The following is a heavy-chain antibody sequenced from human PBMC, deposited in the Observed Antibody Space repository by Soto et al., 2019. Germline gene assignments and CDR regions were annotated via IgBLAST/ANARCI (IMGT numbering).Heavy chain of an antibody. CDR3: AKDYCSGGSCYLGYYYYGMDV. D-gene: IGHD2-15*01. J-gene: IGHJ6*02. CDR1: GFTFSSYA. Sequence: GGSLRLSCAASGFTFSSYAMSWVRQAPGKGLEWVSAISGSGGSTYYADSVKGRFTISRDNSKNTLYLQMNSLRAEDTAVYYCAKDYCSGGSCYLGYYYYGMDVWGQGTTVTVSS. CDR2: ISGSGGST. V-gene: IGHV3-23*01.